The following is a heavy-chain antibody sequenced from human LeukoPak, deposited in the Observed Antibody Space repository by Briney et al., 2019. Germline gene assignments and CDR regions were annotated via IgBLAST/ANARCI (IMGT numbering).Heavy chain of an antibody. CDR3: AREGLRTPYASDY. CDR2: IYPGDSDT. Sequence: GDSLKISCKGSGYSFISYWIGWVRQMPGKGLEWMGIIYPGDSDTRYSPSFQGQVTFSADKSISTAYLQWSSLKASGTAMYYCAREGLRTPYASDYWGQGTLVTVSS. V-gene: IGHV5-51*01. CDR1: GYSFISYW. J-gene: IGHJ4*02. D-gene: IGHD2-2*01.